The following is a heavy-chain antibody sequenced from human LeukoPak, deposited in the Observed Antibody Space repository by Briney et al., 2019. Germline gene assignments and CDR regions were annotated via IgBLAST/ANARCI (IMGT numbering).Heavy chain of an antibody. V-gene: IGHV3-13*04. CDR2: IDTVGGT. CDR3: VREDRGSGFAGLDV. D-gene: IGHD6-25*01. J-gene: IGHJ6*02. CDR1: GFTFSNYD. Sequence: PGGSLRLSCAASGFTFSNYDMHWVRQATGKGLEWVSAIDTVGGTYYPGSVKGRFTISRENAKNSLYLQMYSLRDGDTAVYYCVREDRGSGFAGLDVWGQGTTVTVSS.